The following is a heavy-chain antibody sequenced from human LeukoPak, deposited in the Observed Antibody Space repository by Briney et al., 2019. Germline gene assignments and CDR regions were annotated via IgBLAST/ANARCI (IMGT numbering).Heavy chain of an antibody. Sequence: SETLSLTCTVSGGSISSCYWSWIRQPPGKGLEWIGYIYYSGSTNYNPSLKSRVTISVDTSKNQFSLKLSSVTAADTAVYYCARRGSSWWNWFDPWGQGTLVTVSS. J-gene: IGHJ5*02. CDR3: ARRGSSWWNWFDP. V-gene: IGHV4-59*08. D-gene: IGHD6-13*01. CDR1: GGSISSCY. CDR2: IYYSGST.